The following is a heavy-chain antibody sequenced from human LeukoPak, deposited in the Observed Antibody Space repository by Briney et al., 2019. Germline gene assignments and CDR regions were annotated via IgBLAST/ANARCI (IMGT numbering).Heavy chain of an antibody. V-gene: IGHV4-59*12. CDR3: ARGRFYVSGPLDY. J-gene: IGHJ4*02. CDR2: IYYSGST. CDR1: DGSISSYY. Sequence: NPSETLSLTCTVSDGSISSYYWSWIRQPPGKGLEWIGYIYYSGSTNYNPSLKSRVTISVDTSKNQFSLKLSSVTAADTAVYYCARGRFYVSGPLDYWGQGTLVTVSS. D-gene: IGHD3-10*01.